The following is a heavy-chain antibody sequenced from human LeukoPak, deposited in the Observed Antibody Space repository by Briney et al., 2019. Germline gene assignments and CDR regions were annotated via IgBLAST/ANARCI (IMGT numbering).Heavy chain of an antibody. D-gene: IGHD7-27*01. CDR3: ARHKFRDWGSLYYFDY. J-gene: IGHJ4*02. CDR2: IYYSGSS. V-gene: IGHV4-39*01. Sequence: SETLSLTCTVSGGSISSSRYYWGWIRQPPGKGLEWIGSIYYSGSSDYNPSLKSRVTISVDTSKNQFSLKLSSVTAADTAVYYCARHKFRDWGSLYYFDYWGQGTLVTVSS. CDR1: GGSISSSRYY.